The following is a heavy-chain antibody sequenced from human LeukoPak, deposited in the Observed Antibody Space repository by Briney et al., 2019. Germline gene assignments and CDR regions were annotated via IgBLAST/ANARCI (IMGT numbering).Heavy chain of an antibody. CDR3: ATAPIVGNRFDP. J-gene: IGHJ5*02. CDR1: GGSISSSNW. CDR2: IYHSGST. D-gene: IGHD2-15*01. V-gene: IGHV4-4*02. Sequence: PSETLSLTCAVSGGSISSSNWWSWVRQPPGKGLEWIGEIYHSGSTNYNPSLKSRVTISVDKSKNQFSLKLSSVTAADTAVSYCATAPIVGNRFDPWGQGTLVTVSS.